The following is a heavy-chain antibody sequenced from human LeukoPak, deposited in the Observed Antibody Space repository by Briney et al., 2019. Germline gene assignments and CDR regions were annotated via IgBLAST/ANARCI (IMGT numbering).Heavy chain of an antibody. CDR3: ASSTVTTDYYYYGMDV. CDR1: GYTFTSYY. CDR2: INPSGGST. J-gene: IGHJ6*02. D-gene: IGHD4-17*01. Sequence: ASVKVSCKASGYTFTSYYMHWVRQAPGQGLEWMGIINPSGGSTSYAQKFQGRVTMTRDTSTSTVYMELSSLRSEDTAVCYCASSTVTTDYYYYGMDVWGQGTTVTVSS. V-gene: IGHV1-46*01.